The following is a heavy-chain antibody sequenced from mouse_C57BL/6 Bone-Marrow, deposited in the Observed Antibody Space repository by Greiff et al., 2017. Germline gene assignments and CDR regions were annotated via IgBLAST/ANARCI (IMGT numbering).Heavy chain of an antibody. CDR2: FYPGSGSI. V-gene: IGHV1-62-2*01. CDR1: GYSFPEYT. D-gene: IGHD2-4*01. Sequence: VQLKESGAELVKPGASVTLSCKASGYSFPEYTIHWVKQRSGPGLEWIGWFYPGSGSIKYNENFKDKATLTADNSSSTVYMERSRLTSEDSAVYFCARHNYDGVYFDDWGQGTTLTVST. J-gene: IGHJ2*01. CDR3: ARHNYDGVYFDD.